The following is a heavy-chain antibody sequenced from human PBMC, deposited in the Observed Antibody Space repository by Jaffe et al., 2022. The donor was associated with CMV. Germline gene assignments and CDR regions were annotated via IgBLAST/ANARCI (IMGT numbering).Heavy chain of an antibody. J-gene: IGHJ6*02. CDR1: GYSFTSYW. V-gene: IGHV5-51*01. CDR2: IYPGDSDT. CDR3: ARHEAGGYCSGGSCYSAAYYYYGMDV. D-gene: IGHD2-15*01. Sequence: EVQLVQSGAEVKKPGESLKISCKGSGYSFTSYWIGWVRQMPGKGLEWMGIIYPGDSDTRYSPSFQGQVTISADKSISTAYLQWSSLKASDTAMYYCARHEAGGYCSGGSCYSAAYYYYGMDVWGQGTTVTVSS.